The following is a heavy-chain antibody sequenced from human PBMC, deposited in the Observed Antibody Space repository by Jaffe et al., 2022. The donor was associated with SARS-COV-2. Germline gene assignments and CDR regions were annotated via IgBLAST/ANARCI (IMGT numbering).Heavy chain of an antibody. Sequence: QVQLQESGPGLVKPSETLSLTCPVSGGSVSSGSYYWTWIRQPAGKGLEWIGRVNTNGNTIYNPSLKSRVTISLDTSKSQFSLKLSSVTAADTAVYYCARAHITSTGGGWLDPWGQGTLVTVSS. CDR2: VNTNGNT. J-gene: IGHJ5*02. CDR3: ARAHITSTGGGWLDP. V-gene: IGHV4-61*02. CDR1: GGSVSSGSYY. D-gene: IGHD3-16*01.